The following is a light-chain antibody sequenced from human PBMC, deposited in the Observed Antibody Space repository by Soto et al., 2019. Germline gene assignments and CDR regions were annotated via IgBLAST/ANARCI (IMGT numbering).Light chain of an antibody. Sequence: QSALTQPRSVSGSPGQSATISCTGTSSDVGGYNYVSWYQQHPGKAPKLMIYDASKRPSGVPDRFSGSKSGNTASLTISGLQAEDEADYYCCSYAGSYSYVFGTGTKVTVL. CDR1: SSDVGGYNY. CDR3: CSYAGSYSYV. CDR2: DAS. V-gene: IGLV2-11*01. J-gene: IGLJ1*01.